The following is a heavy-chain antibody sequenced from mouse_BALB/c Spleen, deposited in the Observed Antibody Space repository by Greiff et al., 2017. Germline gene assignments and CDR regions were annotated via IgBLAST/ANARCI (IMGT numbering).Heavy chain of an antibody. J-gene: IGHJ4*01. Sequence: EVKLMESGPSLVKPSQTLSLTCSVTGDSITSGYWNWIRKFPGNKLEYMGYISYSGSTYYNPSLKSRISITRDTSKNQYYLQLNSVTTEDTATYYCARYPPGYTGNYGAMDYWGEGTSDTVSS. CDR2: ISYSGST. D-gene: IGHD2-1*01. CDR1: GDSITSGY. CDR3: ARYPPGYTGNYGAMDY. V-gene: IGHV3-8*02.